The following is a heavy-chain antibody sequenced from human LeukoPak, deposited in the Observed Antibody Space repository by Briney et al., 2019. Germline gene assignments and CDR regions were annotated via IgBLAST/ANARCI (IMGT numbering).Heavy chain of an antibody. CDR1: GFIFSDYY. V-gene: IGHV3-11*04. J-gene: IGHJ4*02. CDR2: ISSSGTPK. Sequence: PGGSLRLSCGASGFIFSDYYMSWIRQAPGKGLEWISYISSSGTPKYYADSVKGRFTISRDNAKNSLYLQMNSLRAEDTAVYYCARDRGAGIAVNWGQGTLVTVSS. CDR3: ARDRGAGIAVN. D-gene: IGHD6-19*01.